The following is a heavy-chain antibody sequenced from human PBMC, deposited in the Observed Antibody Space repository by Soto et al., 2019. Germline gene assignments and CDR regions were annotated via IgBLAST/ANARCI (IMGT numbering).Heavy chain of an antibody. CDR1: GFSLSTSGVG. Sequence: QITLKESGPTLVRPTQTLTLTCTFSGFSLSTSGVGVGWIRQPPGKALEWLALIYWDDVKRYSPSLKSRLTITKDTSKNQVVLTITNMDPVDTATYYCARRDTITMVRGVDYYFDYWGQGTLVTVSS. CDR2: IYWDDVK. D-gene: IGHD3-10*01. J-gene: IGHJ4*02. V-gene: IGHV2-5*02. CDR3: ARRDTITMVRGVDYYFDY.